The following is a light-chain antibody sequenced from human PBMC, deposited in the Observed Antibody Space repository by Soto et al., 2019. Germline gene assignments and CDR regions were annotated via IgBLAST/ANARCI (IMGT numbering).Light chain of an antibody. CDR3: EHYNSYSEA. J-gene: IGKJ1*01. CDR2: KAS. Sequence: IQMTQSPSPLSGSVGYRVRVPPPASQTISSWLAWYQQKPGKAPKLLIYKASTLESGVPSRFSGSGSGTEFTLTISSLQPDDFDTYYCEHYNSYSEAFGQGTMVDLK. V-gene: IGKV1-5*03. CDR1: QTISSW.